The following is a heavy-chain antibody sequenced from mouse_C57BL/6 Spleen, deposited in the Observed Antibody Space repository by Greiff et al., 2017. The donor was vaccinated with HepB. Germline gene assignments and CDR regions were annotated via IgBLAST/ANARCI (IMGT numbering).Heavy chain of an antibody. CDR3: ARPLTPGWYFDV. D-gene: IGHD1-1*01. Sequence: EVKLQESGPGLVKPSQSLSLTCSVTGYSITSGYYWNWIRQFPGNKLEWMGYISYDGSNNYNPSLKNRISITRDTSKNQFFLKLNSVTTEDTATYYCARPLTPGWYFDVWGTGTTVTVSS. V-gene: IGHV3-6*01. J-gene: IGHJ1*03. CDR1: GYSITSGYY. CDR2: ISYDGSN.